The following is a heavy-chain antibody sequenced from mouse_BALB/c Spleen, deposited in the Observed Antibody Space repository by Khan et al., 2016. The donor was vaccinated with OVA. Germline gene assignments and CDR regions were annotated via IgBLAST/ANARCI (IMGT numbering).Heavy chain of an antibody. D-gene: IGHD1-1*01. Sequence: EVQLQESGPELVKPGASVKISCKASGYSFTGYFMNWVIQSHGKSLEWIGRINPHLGETFYNQKFKGKATLTVDESSSTAHMELRSLASENSAVYYGSRNYGSDFDYGGQGTTLTVSS. CDR1: GYSFTGYF. CDR2: INPHLGET. J-gene: IGHJ2*01. CDR3: SRNYGSDFDY. V-gene: IGHV1-20*02.